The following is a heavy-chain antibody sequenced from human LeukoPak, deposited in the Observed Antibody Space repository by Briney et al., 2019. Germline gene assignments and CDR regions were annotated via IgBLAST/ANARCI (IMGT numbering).Heavy chain of an antibody. J-gene: IGHJ4*02. CDR3: ATIPKYSSGWYSERGHFDY. D-gene: IGHD6-19*01. CDR2: INHSGST. Sequence: PSETLSLTCAVHGGSFSGYYWSWIRQPPGKGLEWIGEINHSGSTNYNPSLKSRVTISVDTSKNQFSLKLSSVTAADTAVYYCATIPKYSSGWYSERGHFDYWGQGTLVTVSS. V-gene: IGHV4-34*01. CDR1: GGSFSGYY.